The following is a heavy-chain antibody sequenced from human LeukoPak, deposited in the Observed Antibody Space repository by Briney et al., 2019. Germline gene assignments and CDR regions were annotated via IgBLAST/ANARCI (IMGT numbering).Heavy chain of an antibody. Sequence: GGSLRLSCAASGFSFSSYGMHWVRQAPGKGLEWVAVMSYDGSKEYYADSVKGRFTISRDNSKNTLYLQMNSLRAEDTAVYYCAKPPYDSSGYYQSTFDYWGQGTLVTVSS. V-gene: IGHV3-30*18. CDR1: GFSFSSYG. CDR2: MSYDGSKE. J-gene: IGHJ4*02. D-gene: IGHD3-22*01. CDR3: AKPPYDSSGYYQSTFDY.